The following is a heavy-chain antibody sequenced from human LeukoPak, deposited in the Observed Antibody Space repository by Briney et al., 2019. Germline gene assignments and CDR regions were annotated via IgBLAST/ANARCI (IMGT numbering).Heavy chain of an antibody. Sequence: GGSLRLSCAASGFTFDDYAMHWVRQAPGKGLEWVSGISWNSGSIGYADSVKGRFTISRDNAKNSLYPQMNSLRAEDTALYYCAKDKGSRIADGGFDYWGQGTLVTVSS. CDR2: ISWNSGSI. D-gene: IGHD6-13*01. CDR3: AKDKGSRIADGGFDY. V-gene: IGHV3-9*01. J-gene: IGHJ4*02. CDR1: GFTFDDYA.